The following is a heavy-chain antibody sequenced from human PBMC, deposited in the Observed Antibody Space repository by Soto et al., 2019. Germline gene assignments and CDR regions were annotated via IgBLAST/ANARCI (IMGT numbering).Heavy chain of an antibody. Sequence: GWSLRLSCAASGLTFSRYWMNWVRQAPGKGLEWVANIKQDGTEKNYVDSVKGRFTISRDNAKNSLYLQMDSLRAEDTAVYFCERGDTHMITAMHSLDLGGQGTLVTVSS. CDR1: GLTFSRYW. CDR2: IKQDGTEK. J-gene: IGHJ3*01. D-gene: IGHD3-16*01. V-gene: IGHV3-7*01. CDR3: ERGDTHMITAMHSLDL.